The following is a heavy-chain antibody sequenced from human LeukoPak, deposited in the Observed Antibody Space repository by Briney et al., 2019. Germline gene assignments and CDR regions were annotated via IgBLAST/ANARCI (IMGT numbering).Heavy chain of an antibody. V-gene: IGHV1-46*01. D-gene: IGHD3-10*01. CDR2: INPSGGST. Sequence: ASVKVSCKASGYTFTSYYMHWVRQAPGQGLEWMGIINPSGGSTSYAQKFQGRVTMTRDMSTSTVYMELSSLRSEDTAVYYCARDCRRITMVRGVNDGWFDPWGQGTLVTVSS. CDR3: ARDCRRITMVRGVNDGWFDP. J-gene: IGHJ5*02. CDR1: GYTFTSYY.